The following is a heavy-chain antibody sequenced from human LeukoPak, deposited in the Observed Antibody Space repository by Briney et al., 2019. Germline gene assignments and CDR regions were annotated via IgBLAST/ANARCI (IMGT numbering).Heavy chain of an antibody. CDR1: GGSVSRYF. V-gene: IGHV4-59*02. D-gene: IGHD1-26*01. CDR3: ARLDSARGAFDY. CDR2: MYYSGST. J-gene: IGHJ4*02. Sequence: SETLSLTCTVSGGSVSRYFCSWIRQPPGKGREWIGYMYYSGSTNYNPSLKSRVTMSVDTSKNQFSLQLSSVTAADTAVYYCARLDSARGAFDYWGQGTLVTVSS.